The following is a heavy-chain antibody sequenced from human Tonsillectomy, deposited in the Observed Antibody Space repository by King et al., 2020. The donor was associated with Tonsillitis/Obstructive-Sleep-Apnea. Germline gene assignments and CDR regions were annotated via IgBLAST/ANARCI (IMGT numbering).Heavy chain of an antibody. CDR2: INPNSGGT. Sequence: QLVQSGAEVKKPGASVKVSCRASGYTFTDYFTHWVRQAPGQGLEWMGWINPNSGGTNYAQKFHGRVTMTRATSISTAYMELSRLRSDDTAVYYCARGIDRTGYVSYNLFDPWGQGSLVTVAS. CDR3: ARGIDRTGYVSYNLFDP. D-gene: IGHD3/OR15-3a*01. J-gene: IGHJ5*02. CDR1: GYTFTDYF. V-gene: IGHV1-2*02.